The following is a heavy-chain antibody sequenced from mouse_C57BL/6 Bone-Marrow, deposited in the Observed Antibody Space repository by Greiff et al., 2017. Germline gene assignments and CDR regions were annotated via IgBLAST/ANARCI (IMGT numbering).Heavy chain of an antibody. CDR3: AREAPSYGFDY. D-gene: IGHD1-1*01. CDR2: IYPGDGDT. Sequence: QVQLQQSGPELVKPGASVKISCKASGYAFSSSWMNWVKQRPGKGLECIGRIYPGDGDTNSNGKFKGKATLTAAKSSSTAYMQLSSLTSEDSAVYFCAREAPSYGFDYWGQGTTLTVSS. J-gene: IGHJ2*01. CDR1: GYAFSSSW. V-gene: IGHV1-82*01.